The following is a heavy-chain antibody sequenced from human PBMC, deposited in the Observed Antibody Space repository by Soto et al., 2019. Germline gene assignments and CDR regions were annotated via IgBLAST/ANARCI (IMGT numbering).Heavy chain of an antibody. Sequence: ASVKVSCKASGYTFTSYAMHWVRQAPGQRLEWMGWINAGNGNAKYSQKFQGRVTITRDTSASTAYMELSSLRSEDTAVYYCARRGAAGLTADAFDIWGQGTMVTVSS. CDR2: INAGNGNA. CDR1: GYTFTSYA. V-gene: IGHV1-3*01. D-gene: IGHD6-13*01. CDR3: ARRGAAGLTADAFDI. J-gene: IGHJ3*02.